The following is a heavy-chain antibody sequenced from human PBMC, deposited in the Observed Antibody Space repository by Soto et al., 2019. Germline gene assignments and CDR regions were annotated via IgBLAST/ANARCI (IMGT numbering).Heavy chain of an antibody. V-gene: IGHV3-30-3*01. CDR3: ARDRVRSHIVVVTAIFDY. CDR2: ISYDGSNK. Sequence: GGSLRLSCAASGFTFSSYAMHWVRQAPGKGLEWVAVISYDGSNKYYADSVKGRFTISRDNSKNTLYLQMNSLRAEDTAVYYCARDRVRSHIVVVTAIFDYWGQGTLVTVSS. D-gene: IGHD2-21*02. CDR1: GFTFSSYA. J-gene: IGHJ4*02.